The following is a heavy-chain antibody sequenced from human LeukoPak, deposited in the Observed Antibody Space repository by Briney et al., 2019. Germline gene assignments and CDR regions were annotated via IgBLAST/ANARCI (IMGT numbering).Heavy chain of an antibody. CDR1: GGSISSSSYY. J-gene: IGHJ5*02. D-gene: IGHD6-13*01. CDR2: INHSGST. Sequence: SETLSLTCTVSGGSISSSSYYWGWIRQPPGKGLEWIGEINHSGSTNYNPSLKSRVTISVDTSKNQFSLKLSSVTAADTAVYYCARLHHLAAAVPFDPWGQGTLVTVSS. CDR3: ARLHHLAAAVPFDP. V-gene: IGHV4-39*07.